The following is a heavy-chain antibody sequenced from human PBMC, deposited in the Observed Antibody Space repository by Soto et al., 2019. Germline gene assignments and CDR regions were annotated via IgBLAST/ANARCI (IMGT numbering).Heavy chain of an antibody. V-gene: IGHV2-5*02. Sequence: QITLNESGPTVVKPAETLTLTCTFSGFSLTTSGVGVGWIRQSPGKAPEWLALIYWDEDKRYSASLKSRLTITKDNSKNQVVLTMASVDPADTATYYCAHRILRTVFGLVTTTAIYFDFWGQGTPVVVSS. CDR1: GFSLTTSGVG. D-gene: IGHD3-3*01. J-gene: IGHJ4*02. CDR3: AHRILRTVFGLVTTTAIYFDF. CDR2: IYWDEDK.